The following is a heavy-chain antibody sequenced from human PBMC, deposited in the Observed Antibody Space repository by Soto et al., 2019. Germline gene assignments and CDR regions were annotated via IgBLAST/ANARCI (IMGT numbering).Heavy chain of an antibody. Sequence: QVQLVQSGAEVKKPGSSVKVSCKASGGTFSSYAISWVRQAPGQGLEWMGGIIPIFGTANYAQKFQGRVTITADESTSTAYMELSSLRSEDTAVYYCARYCSGGSCLHPLDAFDIWGQGTMVTVSS. CDR3: ARYCSGGSCLHPLDAFDI. V-gene: IGHV1-69*12. D-gene: IGHD2-15*01. CDR1: GGTFSSYA. CDR2: IIPIFGTA. J-gene: IGHJ3*02.